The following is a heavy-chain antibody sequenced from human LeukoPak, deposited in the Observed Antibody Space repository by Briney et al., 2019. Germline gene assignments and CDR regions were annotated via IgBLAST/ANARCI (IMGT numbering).Heavy chain of an antibody. J-gene: IGHJ4*02. CDR1: GYTFTSYA. CDR3: AMDPYSSSWYFLFDY. Sequence: ASVKVSCKASGYTFTSYAMHWVRQAPGQRLEWMGWINAGNGNTKYLQKFQGRVTITRDTSASTAYMELSSLRSEDTAVYYCAMDPYSSSWYFLFDYWGQGTLVTVSS. D-gene: IGHD6-13*01. V-gene: IGHV1-3*01. CDR2: INAGNGNT.